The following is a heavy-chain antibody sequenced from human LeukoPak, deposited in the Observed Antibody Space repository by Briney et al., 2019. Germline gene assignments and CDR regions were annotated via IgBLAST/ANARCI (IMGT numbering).Heavy chain of an antibody. J-gene: IGHJ6*03. CDR1: GYTFTSYA. D-gene: IGHD3-9*01. CDR3: ARETSTGYLDV. V-gene: IGHV1-3*01. Sequence: ASVTVSCTASGYTFTSYAMHWVRQAPGQRLEWMGWINAGNGNTKYSQKFQGRVTITRDTSASTAYMELSSLRSEDTAVYYCARETSTGYLDVWGKGTTVTVSS. CDR2: INAGNGNT.